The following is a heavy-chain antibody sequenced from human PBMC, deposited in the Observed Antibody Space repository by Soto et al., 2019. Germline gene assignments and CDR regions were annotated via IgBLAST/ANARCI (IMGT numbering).Heavy chain of an antibody. D-gene: IGHD3-9*01. V-gene: IGHV5-51*01. Sequence: EVQLVQSGAEVKKPGESLKISCKGSGFTFTSYWIGWVRQMPGKGLEWMGIIYPSDSDTRYSPSFQGQVTISADKSISTAYLQWNSLKTSDTAIYYCARLTGYSGGWFDPWGQGTLVSVSS. CDR2: IYPSDSDT. CDR1: GFTFTSYW. J-gene: IGHJ5*02. CDR3: ARLTGYSGGWFDP.